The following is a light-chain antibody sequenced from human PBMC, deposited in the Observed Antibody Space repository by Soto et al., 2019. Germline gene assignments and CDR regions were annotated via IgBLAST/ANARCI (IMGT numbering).Light chain of an antibody. CDR2: GAS. CDR1: QSVSNNH. V-gene: IGKV3-20*01. Sequence: EIVLTQSPGTLPLSPGERATLSCSSSQSVSNNHLAWYQQKPGQAPRLLIYGASNRATGIPDRFSGSGSGTDFTLTISRLEPEDFAVYYCQQYGSSGTFGQGTKVDIK. CDR3: QQYGSSGT. J-gene: IGKJ1*01.